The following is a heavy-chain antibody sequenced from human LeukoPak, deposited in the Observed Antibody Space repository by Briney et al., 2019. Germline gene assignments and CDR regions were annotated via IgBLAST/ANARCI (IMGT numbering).Heavy chain of an antibody. CDR3: AVSCGGDCYYSHDAFDI. V-gene: IGHV5-51*01. CDR1: GYSFTSYW. J-gene: IGHJ3*02. Sequence: GESLKISCKGSGYSFTSYWIGWVRQMPGKGLEWMGIIYPGDSDTRYSPSFQGQVTISADKSISTAYLQWSSLKASDTAMYYCAVSCGGDCYYSHDAFDIWGQGTMVTVSS. D-gene: IGHD2-21*02. CDR2: IYPGDSDT.